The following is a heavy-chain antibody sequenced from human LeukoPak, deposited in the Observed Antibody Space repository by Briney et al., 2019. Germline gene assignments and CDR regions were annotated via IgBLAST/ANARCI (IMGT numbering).Heavy chain of an antibody. D-gene: IGHD2-21*02. CDR1: GFTFSSYS. Sequence: GGSLRLSCAASGFTFSSYSMNWVRQAPGKELEWVSSISSSSSYIYYADSVKGRFTISRDNAKNSLYLQMNSLRAEDTAVYYCAREPLAYCGGDCYVLWGQGTLVTVSS. CDR2: ISSSSSYI. CDR3: AREPLAYCGGDCYVL. V-gene: IGHV3-21*01. J-gene: IGHJ4*02.